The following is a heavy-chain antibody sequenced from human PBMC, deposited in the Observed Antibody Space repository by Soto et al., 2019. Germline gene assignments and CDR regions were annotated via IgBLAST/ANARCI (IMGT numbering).Heavy chain of an antibody. CDR2: INHSGST. V-gene: IGHV4-34*01. J-gene: IGHJ6*02. D-gene: IGHD3-22*01. CDR3: ARAPSYYYDSSGYWPRSLYYYGMDV. CDR1: GGSFSGYY. Sequence: PSETLSLTCAVYGGSFSGYYWSWIRQPPGNGLEWIGEINHSGSTNYNQSLKSRVTISVDTSKNQFSLKLSSVTAADTAVYYCARAPSYYYDSSGYWPRSLYYYGMDVWGQGTTVTVSS.